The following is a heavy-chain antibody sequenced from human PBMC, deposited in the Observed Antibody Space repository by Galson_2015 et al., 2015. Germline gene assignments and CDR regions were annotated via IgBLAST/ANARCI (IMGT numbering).Heavy chain of an antibody. Sequence: ETLSLTCAVSGGSISSSNWWSWVRQPPGKGREWIGELYHSGSTNYHPSLKSRVTISADKSKNQFSLELSSVTAADTAVYYCASSGWSPTTFDYWGQGTLVTVSS. CDR2: LYHSGST. V-gene: IGHV4-4*02. CDR3: ASSGWSPTTFDY. J-gene: IGHJ4*02. CDR1: GGSISSSNW. D-gene: IGHD6-19*01.